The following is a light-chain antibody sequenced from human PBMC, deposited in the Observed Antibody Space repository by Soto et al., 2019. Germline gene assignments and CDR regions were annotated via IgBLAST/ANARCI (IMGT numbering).Light chain of an antibody. CDR2: DAS. J-gene: IGKJ3*01. Sequence: IVLTQSPATLSLSPGERATLSCRASQSVRTYLGWYQQKPGQAPRLLIYDASNRATGIPARFSGSGSGTDFTLTISSLEPEDFAVYYCQHRANWLFTFGPGTKVDIK. CDR3: QHRANWLFT. V-gene: IGKV3-11*01. CDR1: QSVRTY.